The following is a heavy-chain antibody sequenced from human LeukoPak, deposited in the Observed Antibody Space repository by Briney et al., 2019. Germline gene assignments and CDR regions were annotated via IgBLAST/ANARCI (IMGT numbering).Heavy chain of an antibody. V-gene: IGHV4-59*08. CDR3: ARRAYAFDAFDS. Sequence: PSETLSLTCTVSGGSISRYYWSWIRQPPGKGLEWIGYIYYTGSTNYNPSLKSRVTISVDTSKNQLSLKLTSMTAADTAVYYCARRAYAFDAFDSWGQGTMVTVSS. J-gene: IGHJ3*02. CDR2: IYYTGST. CDR1: GGSISRYY. D-gene: IGHD2-2*01.